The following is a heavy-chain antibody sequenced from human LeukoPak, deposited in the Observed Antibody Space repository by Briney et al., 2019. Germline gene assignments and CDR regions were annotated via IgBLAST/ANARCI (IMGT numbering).Heavy chain of an antibody. CDR3: AAHVGYCSSTSCRRWFDP. CDR1: GYSISSGYY. Sequence: SETLSLTCTVSGYSISSGYYWGWIRQPPGKGLEWIGSIYHSGSTYYNPSLKSRVTISVDTSKNQFSLKLSSVTAADTAVYYCAAHVGYCSSTSCRRWFDPWGQGTLVTVSS. D-gene: IGHD2-2*01. J-gene: IGHJ5*02. V-gene: IGHV4-38-2*02. CDR2: IYHSGST.